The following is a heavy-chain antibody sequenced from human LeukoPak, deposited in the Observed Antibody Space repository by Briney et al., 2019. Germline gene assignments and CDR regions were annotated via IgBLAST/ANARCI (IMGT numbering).Heavy chain of an antibody. Sequence: ASVKVSCKASGYTFTSYGISWVRQAPGQGLEWMGWISAYNGNTNYAQKLQGRVTMTTDTSTSTAYMELRSLRSDDTAVYYCARDRVRREYSDSSGYRPDAFDIWGQGTMVTVSS. CDR2: ISAYNGNT. CDR1: GYTFTSYG. V-gene: IGHV1-18*01. J-gene: IGHJ3*02. CDR3: ARDRVRREYSDSSGYRPDAFDI. D-gene: IGHD3-22*01.